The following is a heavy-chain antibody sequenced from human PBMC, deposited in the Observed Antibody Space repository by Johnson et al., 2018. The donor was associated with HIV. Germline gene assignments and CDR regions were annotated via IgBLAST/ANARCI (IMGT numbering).Heavy chain of an antibody. J-gene: IGHJ3*02. V-gene: IGHV3-7*05. CDR2: IKQDGSEK. CDR1: GFTFSDYY. Sequence: VQLVESGGGLVKPGGSLRLSCAASGFTFSDYYMSWVRQAPGKGLEWVANIKQDGSEKYYVDSVKGRFTISRDNAKNSLYLQMNSLRAEDTAGYYCARAYCSSTSGRDAFDIWGQGTMVTVSS. CDR3: ARAYCSSTSGRDAFDI. D-gene: IGHD2-2*01.